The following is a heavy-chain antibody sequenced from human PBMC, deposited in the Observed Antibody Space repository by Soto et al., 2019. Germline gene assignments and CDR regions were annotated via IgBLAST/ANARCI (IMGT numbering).Heavy chain of an antibody. CDR2: ISAYNGNT. CDR3: ARDRLAEAGNFDY. J-gene: IGHJ4*02. CDR1: GYSLTSSG. V-gene: IGHV1-18*01. D-gene: IGHD6-13*01. Sequence: KVCCTASGYSLTSSGISWVRQAPGQGLEWMGWISAYNGNTNYAQKLQGRVTMTTDTSTSTAYMELRSLRSDDTAVYYCARDRLAEAGNFDYWGQGTLVTVSS.